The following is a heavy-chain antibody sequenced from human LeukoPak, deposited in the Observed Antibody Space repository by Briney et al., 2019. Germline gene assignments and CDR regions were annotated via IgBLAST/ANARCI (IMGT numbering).Heavy chain of an antibody. CDR1: GFTVSSNY. D-gene: IGHD5-18*01. CDR2: IYSGGST. J-gene: IGHJ5*02. V-gene: IGHV3-66*02. Sequence: GGSLRLSCAASGFTVSSNYMSWVRQAPGKGLEWVSVIYSGGSTYYADSVKGRFTIPRDNSKNTLYLQMNSLRAEDTAVYYCARTPDTAMVTGWFDPWGQGTLVTVSS. CDR3: ARTPDTAMVTGWFDP.